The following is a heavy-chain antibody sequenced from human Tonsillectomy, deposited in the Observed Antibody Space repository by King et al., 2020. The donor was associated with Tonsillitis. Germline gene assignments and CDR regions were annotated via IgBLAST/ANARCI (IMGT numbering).Heavy chain of an antibody. J-gene: IGHJ1*01. CDR1: GFTFSDYY. D-gene: IGHD3-22*01. CDR2: ISRSGTTI. V-gene: IGHV3-11*01. CDR3: ARTISGYYYAEYFRH. Sequence: VQLVESGGGLVKPGGSLRLSCAASGFTFSDYYMSWIRQAPWKGLVWVSYISRSGTTIYYAVSVKGRFTISRDNASNSLYMLMNSLRAEDTAVYYCARTISGYYYAEYFRHWGQGTLVTVSS.